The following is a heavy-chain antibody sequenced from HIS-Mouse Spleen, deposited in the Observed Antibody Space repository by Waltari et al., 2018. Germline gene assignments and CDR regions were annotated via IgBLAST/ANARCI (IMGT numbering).Heavy chain of an antibody. D-gene: IGHD6-19*01. CDR1: GVSLSTSGMC. J-gene: IGHJ4*02. CDR3: ARIAEGYTSGWYAFDY. CDR2: IDWDDDK. V-gene: IGHV2-70*15. Sequence: QVTLRESGPALVKPTQTLTLTCTFSGVSLSTSGMCVSWIRQPPGKALEWLARIDWDDDKYYSTSLKTRLTICRDTSKNQVVLTMPNMDPLDTATYYCARIAEGYTSGWYAFDYWGQGTLVTVSS.